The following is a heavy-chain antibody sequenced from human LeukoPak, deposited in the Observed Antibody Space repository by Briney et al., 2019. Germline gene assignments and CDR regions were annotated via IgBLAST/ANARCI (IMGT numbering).Heavy chain of an antibody. Sequence: SETLSLTCAVYGGSFSGYYWSWIRQPPGKGLEWIGEINHSGSTNYNPSLKSRVTISVDTSKNQFSLKLSSVTAADTAVYYCAGGLNKRDCSSTSCRKYYYYGMDVWGQGTTVTVSS. CDR2: INHSGST. CDR3: AGGLNKRDCSSTSCRKYYYYGMDV. J-gene: IGHJ6*02. V-gene: IGHV4-34*01. D-gene: IGHD2-2*01. CDR1: GGSFSGYY.